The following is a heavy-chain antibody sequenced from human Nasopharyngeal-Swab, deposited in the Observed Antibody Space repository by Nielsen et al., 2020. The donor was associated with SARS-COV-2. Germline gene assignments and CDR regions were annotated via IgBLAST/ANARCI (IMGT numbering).Heavy chain of an antibody. Sequence: VRQAPGKGLEWVGFIRSKAYGGTTEYAASVKGRFTISRDDSKSIAYLQMNSLRAEDTAVYYCAKVARDIVVVPAAMKAYYYYGMDVWGQGTTVTVSS. D-gene: IGHD2-2*01. V-gene: IGHV3-49*02. J-gene: IGHJ6*02. CDR3: AKVARDIVVVPAAMKAYYYYGMDV. CDR2: IRSKAYGGTT.